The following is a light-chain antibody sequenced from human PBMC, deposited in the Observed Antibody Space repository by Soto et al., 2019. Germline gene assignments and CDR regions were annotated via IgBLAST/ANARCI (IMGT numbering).Light chain of an antibody. V-gene: IGKV1-5*01. J-gene: IGKJ4*01. CDR3: QQHNSYSPLT. CDR1: QSISSW. Sequence: DIQMTQSPSTLSASVGDRVTITCRASQSISSWLAWYQQKPGKAPKLLIYDASSLQSGVPSRFSGSGSGTEFTLTISSLQPDDFATYYCQQHNSYSPLTFGGGTKVDIK. CDR2: DAS.